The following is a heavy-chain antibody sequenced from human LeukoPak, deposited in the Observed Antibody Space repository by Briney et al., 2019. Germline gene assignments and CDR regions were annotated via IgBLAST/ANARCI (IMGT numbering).Heavy chain of an antibody. CDR1: GFTFSDYW. V-gene: IGHV3-7*01. CDR2: IKQDSGEK. Sequence: GGSLRLSCAASGFTFSDYWMTWVRQAPGKGLEWVANIKQDSGEKFYVDSVKGRFTISRDNANNSLYLQMNSLRAEDTAVYYCARGAEVQLWSYYFDYWGQGTLVTVSS. D-gene: IGHD5-18*01. CDR3: ARGAEVQLWSYYFDY. J-gene: IGHJ4*02.